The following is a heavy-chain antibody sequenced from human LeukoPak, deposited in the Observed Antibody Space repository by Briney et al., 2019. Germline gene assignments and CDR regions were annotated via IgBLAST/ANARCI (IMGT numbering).Heavy chain of an antibody. J-gene: IGHJ4*02. CDR1: GFTFSGKP. CDR3: ARSFETPL. D-gene: IGHD4-23*01. V-gene: IGHV3-30*04. CDR2: ISYDGSDK. Sequence: GRSLRLSCAASGFTFSGKPMHWVRQAPGKGLEWVAVISYDGSDKYYADSVKGRFTISSDNSKNTLYLQMNSLRAEDTAVYYCARSFETPLWGQGTLVIVSS.